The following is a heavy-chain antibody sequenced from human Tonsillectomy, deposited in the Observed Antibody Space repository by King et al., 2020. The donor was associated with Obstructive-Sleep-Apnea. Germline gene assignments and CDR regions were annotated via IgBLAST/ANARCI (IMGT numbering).Heavy chain of an antibody. CDR3: ARYLRFPYYYYGMDV. CDR1: GGSFSGYY. CDR2: INHSGST. V-gene: IGHV4-34*01. D-gene: IGHD3-3*01. J-gene: IGHJ6*02. Sequence: VQLQQWGAGLLKPSETLSLTCAVYGGSFSGYYWSWIRQPPGKGLEWIGEINHSGSTNYNPSLKSRVTISVDTSKNQFSLKLSSVTAADTAVYYCARYLRFPYYYYGMDVWGQGTTVTVSS.